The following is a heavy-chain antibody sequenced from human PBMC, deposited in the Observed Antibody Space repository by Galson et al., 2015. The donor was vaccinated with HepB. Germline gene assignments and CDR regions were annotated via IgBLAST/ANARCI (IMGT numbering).Heavy chain of an antibody. Sequence: LSLTCTVSGASIRSFYWSWIRQPPGKGLEWIGYIYYNGTTKYNPSLKSRVTISVDTSNNQFSLKLTSVAAADTAVYYCARFSIRDAFDFWGQGTMVTVSS. V-gene: IGHV4-59*01. D-gene: IGHD3-3*02. J-gene: IGHJ3*01. CDR3: ARFSIRDAFDF. CDR2: IYYNGTT. CDR1: GASIRSFY.